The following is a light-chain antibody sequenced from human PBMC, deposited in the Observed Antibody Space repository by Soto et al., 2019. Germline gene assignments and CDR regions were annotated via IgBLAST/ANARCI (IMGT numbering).Light chain of an antibody. CDR2: AAS. CDR3: QQSYSTPLT. Sequence: DIQMTQSPSSLSASVGDRVTITCRASQSISSYLNWYQQKPGKAPKLLIYAASSLQSGVPSRFSGSGSGTDFYLTISSLQPEDFATYYCQQSYSTPLTFGGGTKVDIK. J-gene: IGKJ4*01. CDR1: QSISSY. V-gene: IGKV1-39*01.